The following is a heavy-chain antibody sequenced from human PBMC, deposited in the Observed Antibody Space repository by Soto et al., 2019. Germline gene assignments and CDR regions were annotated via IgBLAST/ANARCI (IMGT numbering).Heavy chain of an antibody. V-gene: IGHV2-5*02. Sequence: QITLKESGPTLVKPTQTLTLTCTFSGFSLITNGVGVGWLRQPPGKALVWLAVIYWDDAKHYSPSLKSRLTITKDTFKNQVVLTMTYMDPVDTATYYCARKNYGAYPTDSWGQGTLGTVSS. J-gene: IGHJ4*02. CDR1: GFSLITNGVG. D-gene: IGHD3-10*01. CDR2: IYWDDAK. CDR3: ARKNYGAYPTDS.